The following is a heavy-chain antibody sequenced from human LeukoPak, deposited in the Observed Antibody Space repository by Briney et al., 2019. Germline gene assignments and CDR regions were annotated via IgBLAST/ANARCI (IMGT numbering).Heavy chain of an antibody. CDR2: INPNSGGT. V-gene: IGHV1-2*02. D-gene: IGHD3-22*01. Sequence: ASVKVSCKASGYTFTSYYMHWVRQAPGQGLEWMGIINPNSGGTNYAQKFQGRVTMTRDTSISTAYMELSRLRSDDTAVYYCARVRYYYDSSGYFPTYFDYWGQGTLVTVSS. J-gene: IGHJ4*02. CDR1: GYTFTSYY. CDR3: ARVRYYYDSSGYFPTYFDY.